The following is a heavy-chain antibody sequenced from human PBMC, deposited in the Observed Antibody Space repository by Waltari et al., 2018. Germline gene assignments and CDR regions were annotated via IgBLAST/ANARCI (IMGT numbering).Heavy chain of an antibody. CDR2: ISSSISYI. V-gene: IGHV3-21*01. CDR3: ARDQLWFGGMDV. D-gene: IGHD5-18*01. J-gene: IGHJ6*02. Sequence: VQLVQSGAEVKKPGSSVKVSCKASGGTFSSYAISWVRQAPGKGLEWVSSISSSISYIYYADSVKGRFTISRDNAKNSLELQMNSLRAEDTAVYYCARDQLWFGGMDVWGQGTTVTVSS. CDR1: GGTFSSYA.